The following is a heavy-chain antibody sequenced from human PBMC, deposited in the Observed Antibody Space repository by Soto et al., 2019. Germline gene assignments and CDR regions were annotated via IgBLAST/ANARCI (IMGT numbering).Heavy chain of an antibody. Sequence: GGSLRLSCAASGFTFSSSGMHWVRQAPGKGLEWVAVTSFDGSSGYYADSVRGRFTISRDNSNNTLYLQMNSLRAEDTAVYYCAKSPPEVAGYFDYWGQGTLVT. CDR1: GFTFSSSG. CDR2: TSFDGSSG. V-gene: IGHV3-30*18. D-gene: IGHD6-19*01. CDR3: AKSPPEVAGYFDY. J-gene: IGHJ4*02.